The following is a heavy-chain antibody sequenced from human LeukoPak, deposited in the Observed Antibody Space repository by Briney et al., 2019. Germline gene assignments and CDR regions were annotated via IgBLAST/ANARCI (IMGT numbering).Heavy chain of an antibody. V-gene: IGHV3-53*01. CDR3: ARSPEFPYYFDY. CDR2: IYSGGRT. D-gene: IGHD2-21*01. Sequence: GRSLRLSCAASGFTFSSYAMSWVRRAPGKGLEWVAVIYSGGRTYYADSVKGRFIISRDNSKNTLYLQMNSLRAEDTALYYCARSPEFPYYFDYWGQGALVTVSS. J-gene: IGHJ4*02. CDR1: GFTFSSYA.